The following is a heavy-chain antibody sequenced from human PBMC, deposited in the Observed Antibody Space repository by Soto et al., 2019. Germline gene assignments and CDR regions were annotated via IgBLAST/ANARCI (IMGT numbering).Heavy chain of an antibody. CDR2: IWYDASNK. Sequence: VQLVEPGGGVVQPGRSLRLSCAASGFTFRTYGMYWVRQAPGKGLEWVAVIWYDASNKYYADSVKGRFTISRDNSENTLYLQMNSLRAEDTAVYYCARGRVDGGELDLWGQGTLVTVSS. D-gene: IGHD1-26*01. CDR1: GFTFRTYG. J-gene: IGHJ4*02. V-gene: IGHV3-33*01. CDR3: ARGRVDGGELDL.